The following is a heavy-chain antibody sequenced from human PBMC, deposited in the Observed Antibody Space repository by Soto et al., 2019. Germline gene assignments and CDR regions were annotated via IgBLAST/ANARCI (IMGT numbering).Heavy chain of an antibody. V-gene: IGHV3-30-3*01. Sequence: PGGSLRLSCAASGFTFSSYAMHWVRQAPGKGLEWVAVISYDGSNKYYADSVKGRFTISRDNSKNTLYLQMNSLRAEDTAVYYCARLPVRFLEWPLSSGDYYYYGMDVWGQGTTVTVSS. CDR2: ISYDGSNK. CDR1: GFTFSSYA. CDR3: ARLPVRFLEWPLSSGDYYYYGMDV. J-gene: IGHJ6*02. D-gene: IGHD3-3*01.